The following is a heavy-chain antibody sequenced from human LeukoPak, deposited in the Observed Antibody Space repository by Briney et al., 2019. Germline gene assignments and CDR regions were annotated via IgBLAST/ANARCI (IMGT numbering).Heavy chain of an antibody. CDR3: ARDGGWHRFDY. Sequence: GGSLRLSCAASGFTFRNYVIHWVRQAPGKGLEWVAVISYDGSNKYYADSVKGRFTISRDNAKNSLYLQMNSLSAEDTAMYYCARDGGWHRFDYWGQGTLVIVSS. V-gene: IGHV3-30-3*01. CDR1: GFTFRNYV. CDR2: ISYDGSNK. D-gene: IGHD6-19*01. J-gene: IGHJ4*02.